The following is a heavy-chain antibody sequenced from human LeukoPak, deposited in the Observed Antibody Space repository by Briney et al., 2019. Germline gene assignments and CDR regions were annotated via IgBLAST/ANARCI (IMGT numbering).Heavy chain of an antibody. Sequence: ASVKVSCKASGYTFIGYYMHWVRQAPGQGLEWMGWINPNSGGTNYAQKFQDRATMTRDTSISTAYMELSRLRSDDTAMYFCARAYTGFEAFDYWGQGTLVTVSS. CDR2: INPNSGGT. J-gene: IGHJ4*02. CDR3: ARAYTGFEAFDY. CDR1: GYTFIGYY. D-gene: IGHD5-12*01. V-gene: IGHV1-2*02.